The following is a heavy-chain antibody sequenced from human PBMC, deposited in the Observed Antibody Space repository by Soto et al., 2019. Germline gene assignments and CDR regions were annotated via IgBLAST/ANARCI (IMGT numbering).Heavy chain of an antibody. J-gene: IGHJ4*02. D-gene: IGHD3-16*01. V-gene: IGHV3-13*01. CDR2: IGTVGDT. CDR3: ASGGLYI. Sequence: QPGGSLRLSCAASGFTFSNYDMHWVRQTTGKGLEWVSGIGTVGDTYYSGSVKGRFSISRENATNSFYLQMNSLRAEDTAVYYCASGGLYICGQGTLVTVSP. CDR1: GFTFSNYD.